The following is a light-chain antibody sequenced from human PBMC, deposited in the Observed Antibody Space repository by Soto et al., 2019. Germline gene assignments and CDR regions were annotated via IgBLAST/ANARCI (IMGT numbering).Light chain of an antibody. V-gene: IGLV2-14*01. CDR3: CSYTTSNTRQIV. CDR2: DVT. Sequence: VLNQPSSLFGPPGQSIPISLPGTSNKGCGYNYVSWYQQQPGKAPKFMIYDVTNRPSGVSNRFSGSKSGNTASLTISGLQAEDEADYYCCSYTTSNTRQIVFGTGTRSPS. CDR1: SNKGCGYNY. J-gene: IGLJ1*01.